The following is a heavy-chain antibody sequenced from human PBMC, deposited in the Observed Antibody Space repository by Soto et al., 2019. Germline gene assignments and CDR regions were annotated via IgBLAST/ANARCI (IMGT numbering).Heavy chain of an antibody. Sequence: GGSLRLSCAASGFTFSNYPMNWVRQAPGKGLEWISYTSSDSSTIYYADSVKGRFSISRGNAKNSLYLQMNSLRAEDTAVYYCARGEDIVVVVAARLFAQDAFDIWGQGTMVTVSS. CDR2: TSSDSSTI. D-gene: IGHD2-15*01. V-gene: IGHV3-48*01. J-gene: IGHJ3*02. CDR1: GFTFSNYP. CDR3: ARGEDIVVVVAARLFAQDAFDI.